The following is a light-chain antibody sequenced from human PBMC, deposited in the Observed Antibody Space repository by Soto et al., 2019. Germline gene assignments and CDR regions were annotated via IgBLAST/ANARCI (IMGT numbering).Light chain of an antibody. V-gene: IGLV2-14*01. CDR3: SSYTSSSTLLYV. CDR2: DVS. CDR1: SSDVGGYNY. J-gene: IGLJ1*01. Sequence: QSALTQPASVSGSPGQSITISCTGTSSDVGGYNYVSWYQQHPGKAHKLMIYDVSNRPSGVSNRFSGSKSGNTASLTIAGLQAEDEADDYCSSYTSSSTLLYVFGTGTKLTVL.